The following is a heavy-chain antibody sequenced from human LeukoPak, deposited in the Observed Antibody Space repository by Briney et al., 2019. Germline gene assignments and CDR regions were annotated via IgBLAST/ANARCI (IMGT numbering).Heavy chain of an antibody. CDR1: GYSISIGYY. Sequence: SETLSLTCTVSGYSISIGYYWSWIRQPPGKGLEWIGTVYHSGSTYYNPSLKNRAIISADTSKNQFSLKLSSVTAADTAVYFCARGPYSYDSSGAFDIWGQGTMVTVSS. V-gene: IGHV4-38-2*02. D-gene: IGHD3-22*01. CDR2: VYHSGST. CDR3: ARGPYSYDSSGAFDI. J-gene: IGHJ3*02.